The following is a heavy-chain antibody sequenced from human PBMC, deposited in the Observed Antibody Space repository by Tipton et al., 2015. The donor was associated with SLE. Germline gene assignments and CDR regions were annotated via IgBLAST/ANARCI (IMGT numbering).Heavy chain of an antibody. CDR3: ASEYSSAVGMDV. J-gene: IGHJ6*02. Sequence: TLSLTCTVSGGSISSGGYYWNWIRQHPGKGLEWIGYIGYIYNSGTTDYNPSLRSRVTISLDTSKNHFSLRLSSVTAADTAVYYCASEYSSAVGMDVWGQGTTVIVSS. CDR1: GGSISSGGYY. V-gene: IGHV4-31*03. CDR2: IGYIYNSGTT. D-gene: IGHD6-6*01.